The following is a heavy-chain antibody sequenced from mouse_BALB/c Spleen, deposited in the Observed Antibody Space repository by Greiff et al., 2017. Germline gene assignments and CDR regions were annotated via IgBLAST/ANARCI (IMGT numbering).Heavy chain of an antibody. Sequence: EVQGVESGGGLVKPGGSLKLSCAASGFTFSDYYMYWVRQTPEKRLEWVATISDGGSYTYYPDSVKGRFTISRDNAKNNLYLQMSSLKSEDTAMYYCARESGYDGAWFAYWGQGTLVTVSA. D-gene: IGHD2-14*01. V-gene: IGHV5-4*02. CDR3: ARESGYDGAWFAY. CDR1: GFTFSDYY. CDR2: ISDGGSYT. J-gene: IGHJ3*01.